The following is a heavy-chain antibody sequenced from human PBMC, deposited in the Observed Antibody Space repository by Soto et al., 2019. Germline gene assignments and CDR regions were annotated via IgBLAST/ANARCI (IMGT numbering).Heavy chain of an antibody. J-gene: IGHJ4*02. CDR1: GGSISSSSYY. CDR3: ARLSVGSGSYTLATFDS. CDR2: IYYSGST. Sequence: SETLSLSCTVSGGSISSSSYYWGWIRQPPGKGLEWIGSIYYSGSTYYNPSLKSRVTISVDTSKNQFSLKLSSVTAADTAVYYLARLSVGSGSYTLATFDSWGQGTLVT. D-gene: IGHD3-10*01. V-gene: IGHV4-39*01.